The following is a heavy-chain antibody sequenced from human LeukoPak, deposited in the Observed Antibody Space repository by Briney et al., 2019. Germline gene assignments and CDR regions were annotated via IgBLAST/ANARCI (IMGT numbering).Heavy chain of an antibody. Sequence: SETLSLTCTVSGGSMNNYYWTWIRQPPGKGLEWIGYIYYSGCTNYNPSLKSRVTISIDTSKNQFSLKLSSVTAADTAVYYCARPRAQWLGNDGFDMWGQGTLVTVSS. CDR2: IYYSGCT. V-gene: IGHV4-59*08. CDR3: ARPRAQWLGNDGFDM. J-gene: IGHJ3*02. D-gene: IGHD6-19*01. CDR1: GGSMNNYY.